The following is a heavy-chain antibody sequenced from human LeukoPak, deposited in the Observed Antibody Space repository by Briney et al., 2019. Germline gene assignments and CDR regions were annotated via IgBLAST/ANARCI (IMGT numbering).Heavy chain of an antibody. D-gene: IGHD4-11*01. CDR3: ARGYSLLNPDY. CDR1: GGSISSSSYY. Sequence: SETLSLTCTVSGGSISSSSYYWGWIRQPPGKGLEWIGSIYCSGSTYYNPSLKSRVTISLDTSKNQFSLKVRSVTAADTAVYYCARGYSLLNPDYWGQGTLVTVSS. CDR2: IYCSGST. J-gene: IGHJ4*02. V-gene: IGHV4-39*07.